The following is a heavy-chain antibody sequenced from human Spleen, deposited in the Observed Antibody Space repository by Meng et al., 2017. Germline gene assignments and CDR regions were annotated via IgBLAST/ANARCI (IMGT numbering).Heavy chain of an antibody. CDR1: GGSISSSSYF. CDR3: ASGRGSYRFFDY. CDR2: VYNSGRT. V-gene: IGHV4-39*07. Sequence: QLQLQAPGPGLVKPSETLSLTCTVSGGSISSSSYFWGWIRQPPGKGLEWIGSVYNSGRTYYNPSLKSRVTISVDTSKNQFSLKLSSVTAADTAVYYCASGRGSYRFFDYWGQGTLVTVSS. J-gene: IGHJ4*02. D-gene: IGHD1-26*01.